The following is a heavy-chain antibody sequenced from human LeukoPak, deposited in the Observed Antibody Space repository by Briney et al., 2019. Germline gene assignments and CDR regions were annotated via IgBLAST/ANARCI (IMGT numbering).Heavy chain of an antibody. J-gene: IGHJ6*02. CDR1: GGSFSGYY. Sequence: SATLSLPSAVYGGSFSGYYWSWLRRPPGKGLEWIGEINHSGSTNYNPSLKSRVTISLDTSKNQFSLKLSSVTAADTAVYYCARSLRLYGMDVWGQGTTVTVSS. V-gene: IGHV4-34*01. D-gene: IGHD4-17*01. CDR3: ARSLRLYGMDV. CDR2: INHSGST.